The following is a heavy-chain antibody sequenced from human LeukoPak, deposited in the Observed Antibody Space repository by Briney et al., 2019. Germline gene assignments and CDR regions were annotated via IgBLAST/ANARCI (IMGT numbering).Heavy chain of an antibody. CDR2: IKQDGSEK. J-gene: IGHJ6*02. CDR3: ASTGTGYYYGMDV. Sequence: GGSLRLSCAASGFTFSTYAMSWVRQAPGKGLEWVANIKQDGSEKYYVDSVKGRFTISRDNAKNSLYLQMNSLRAEDTAVYYCASTGTGYYYGMDVWGQGTTVTVSS. CDR1: GFTFSTYA. V-gene: IGHV3-7*01. D-gene: IGHD1-1*01.